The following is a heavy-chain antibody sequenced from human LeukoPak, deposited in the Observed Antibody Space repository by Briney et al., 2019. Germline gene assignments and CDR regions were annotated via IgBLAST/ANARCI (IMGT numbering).Heavy chain of an antibody. D-gene: IGHD1-26*01. CDR2: MNPNSGGT. CDR3: ARDISGSYPAYYFDY. Sequence: ASVKVSCKASGYTFTGYYMHWVRQAPGQGLEWMGWMNPNSGGTNYAQKFQGRVTMTRDTSISTAYMELSRLRSDDTAVYYCARDISGSYPAYYFDYWGQGTLVTVSS. CDR1: GYTFTGYY. J-gene: IGHJ4*02. V-gene: IGHV1-2*02.